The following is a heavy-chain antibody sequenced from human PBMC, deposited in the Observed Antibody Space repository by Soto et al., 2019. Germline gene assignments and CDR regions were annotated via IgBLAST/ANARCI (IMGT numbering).Heavy chain of an antibody. CDR1: GGSLSNYG. CDR3: ARGDATKIVVTTYYAMDV. V-gene: IGHV1-69*11. CDR2: IIPVLGTP. J-gene: IGHJ6*02. D-gene: IGHD3-22*01. Sequence: QVQLVQSGAEVKKPGSSVKVSCKASGGSLSNYGISWVRQAPGQGLEWMGAIIPVLGTPNYVQKFQDRVTXXAXXSTTTVYMEVRSLTSEDTAVYYCARGDATKIVVTTYYAMDVWGQGTTVTVSS.